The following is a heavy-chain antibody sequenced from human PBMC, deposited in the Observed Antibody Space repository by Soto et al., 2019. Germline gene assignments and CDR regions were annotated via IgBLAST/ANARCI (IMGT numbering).Heavy chain of an antibody. D-gene: IGHD1-26*01. CDR3: ARDGRLGTGSYYSSYFDY. J-gene: IGHJ4*02. CDR2: IIPIIGNT. V-gene: IGHV1-18*01. Sequence: ASVKVSCKASGGTFSSYAISWVRQAPGQGLEWMGGIIPIIGNTNYAQKLQGRVTMTTDTSTSTAYMELRSLRSDDTAVYYCARDGRLGTGSYYSSYFDYWGQGTLVTVSS. CDR1: GGTFSSYA.